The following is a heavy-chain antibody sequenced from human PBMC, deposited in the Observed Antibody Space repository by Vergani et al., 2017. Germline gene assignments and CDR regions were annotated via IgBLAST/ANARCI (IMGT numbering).Heavy chain of an antibody. CDR1: GCSISNNNW. D-gene: IGHD1-1*01. CDR3: VRQWKLQGAFDI. J-gene: IGHJ3*02. Sequence: QVQLQESGPGLVKPPGTLSLTCTVSGCSISNNNWWSWVRPPPGKGLAWIGEVYHSGSTNYNPSLKSRVTISVDKSKNQISLKLRSVTAADTAVYYCVRQWKLQGAFDIWGQGTMVTVSS. CDR2: VYHSGST. V-gene: IGHV4-4*03.